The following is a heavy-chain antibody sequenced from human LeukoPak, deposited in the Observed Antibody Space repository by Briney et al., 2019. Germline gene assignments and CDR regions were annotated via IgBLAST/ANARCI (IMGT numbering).Heavy chain of an antibody. V-gene: IGHV4-61*02. J-gene: IGHJ3*02. Sequence: SETLSLTCTVSGGSISSGSYYWSWIRQPAGKGLEWIGRIYTSGSTNYNPSLKSRVTISVDTSKNQFSLKLSSVTAADTAVYYCARVGHTYYDILTGYDSAFDIWGQGTMVTVSS. CDR3: ARVGHTYYDILTGYDSAFDI. CDR1: GGSISSGSYY. CDR2: IYTSGST. D-gene: IGHD3-9*01.